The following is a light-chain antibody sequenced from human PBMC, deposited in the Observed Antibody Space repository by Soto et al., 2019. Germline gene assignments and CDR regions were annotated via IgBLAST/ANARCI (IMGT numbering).Light chain of an antibody. J-gene: IGLJ3*02. CDR3: SSYAASNNFYFV. CDR2: KVT. CDR1: SSDVGGYNY. Sequence: QSALTQPPSASGSPGQSVTISCTGTSSDVGGYNYVSWYQQYPGRAPKLMIYKVTKRPSGVPDRFSGSKSGNTASLTVSGLPAEDEADYYCSSYAASNNFYFVFGGGTKLTVL. V-gene: IGLV2-8*01.